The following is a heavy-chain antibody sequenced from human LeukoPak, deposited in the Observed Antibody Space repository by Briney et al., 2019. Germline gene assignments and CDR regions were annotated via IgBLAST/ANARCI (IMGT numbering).Heavy chain of an antibody. V-gene: IGHV4-59*01. CDR2: IYYSGST. CDR3: ARGQPLRYFGYFDY. J-gene: IGHJ4*02. Sequence: PSETLSLTCTVSGGSISSYYWSWIRQPPGKGLEWIGYIYYSGSTNYNPSLKSRVTISVDTSKNQFSLKLSSVTAADTAVYYCARGQPLRYFGYFDYWGQGTLVTVSS. CDR1: GGSISSYY. D-gene: IGHD1-14*01.